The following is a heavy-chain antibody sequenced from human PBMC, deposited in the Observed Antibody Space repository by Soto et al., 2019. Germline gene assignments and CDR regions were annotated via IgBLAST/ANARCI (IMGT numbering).Heavy chain of an antibody. CDR2: ISSSSSYI. V-gene: IGHV3-21*01. CDR1: GFTFSSYS. J-gene: IGHJ4*02. CDR3: ARDRRRDGYKADFDY. Sequence: PGGSVRLSCAASGFTFSSYSMNWVRQAPGKGLEWVSSISSSSSYIYYADSVKGRFTISRDNAKNSLYLQMNSLRAEDTAVYYCARDRRRDGYKADFDYWGQGTLVTVSS. D-gene: IGHD5-12*01.